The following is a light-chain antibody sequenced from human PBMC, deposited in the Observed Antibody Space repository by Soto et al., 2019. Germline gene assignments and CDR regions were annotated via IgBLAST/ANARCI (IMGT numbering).Light chain of an antibody. V-gene: IGKV3-15*01. J-gene: IGKJ1*01. CDR1: QSISRTY. Sequence: ENVLTQSPGTLSLSPGERATLSCSSSQSISRTYLAWYQQKPGQAPRLLIYETSIRAPGITARFSGSGSGTEFTLSISSLQSEDFAVYYCQQYNTWPRTVGPGTKVDIK. CDR3: QQYNTWPRT. CDR2: ETS.